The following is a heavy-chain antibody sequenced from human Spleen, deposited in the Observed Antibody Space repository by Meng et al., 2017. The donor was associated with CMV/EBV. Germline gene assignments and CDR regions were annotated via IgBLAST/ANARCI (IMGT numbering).Heavy chain of an antibody. D-gene: IGHD6-19*01. CDR1: GFTFSDYD. CDR3: ARSSSDWQF. V-gene: IGHV3-11*01. J-gene: IGHJ4*02. Sequence: LSCAASGFTFSDYDMTWIRQAPGKGLEWVSYISSGGSSSTYADSVKGRFTISRDNAKNSLYLQMNSLRAEDTAVYYCARSSSDWQFWGQGTLVTVSS. CDR2: ISSGGSSS.